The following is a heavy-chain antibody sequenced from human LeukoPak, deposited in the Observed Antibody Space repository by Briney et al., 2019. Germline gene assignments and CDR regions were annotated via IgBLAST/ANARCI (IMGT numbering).Heavy chain of an antibody. CDR1: GDSIRSYY. D-gene: IGHD6-19*01. CDR2: MYYTGTT. V-gene: IGHV4-59*08. Sequence: PSETLSLSCSVSGDSIRSYYWSWIRQPPGKGLEWIGHMYYTGTTNYSPSLSSRVSISVDTSKNQFSLSLSSVTAADTAVYYCARLYSSARYSLDYWGHGILVTVSS. CDR3: ARLYSSARYSLDY. J-gene: IGHJ4*01.